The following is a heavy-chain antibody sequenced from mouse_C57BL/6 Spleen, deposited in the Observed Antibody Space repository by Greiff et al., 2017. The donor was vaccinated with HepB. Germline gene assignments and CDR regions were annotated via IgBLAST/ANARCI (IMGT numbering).Heavy chain of an antibody. CDR2: IWSGGST. J-gene: IGHJ3*01. Sequence: QVHVKQSGPGLVQPSQSLSITCTVSGFSLTSYGVHWVRQSPGKGLEWLGVIWSGGSTDYNAAFISRLSISKDNSKSQVFFKMNSLQADDTAIYYCASHYGNYDWFAYWGQGTLVTVSA. D-gene: IGHD2-1*01. V-gene: IGHV2-2*01. CDR3: ASHYGNYDWFAY. CDR1: GFSLTSYG.